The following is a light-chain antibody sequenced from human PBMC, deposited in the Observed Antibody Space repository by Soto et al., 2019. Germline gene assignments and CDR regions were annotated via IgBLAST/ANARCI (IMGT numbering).Light chain of an antibody. V-gene: IGLV4-69*01. Sequence: QSVLTQSPSASASLGASVKLTCTLSSGHSSYAIAWHQQQPEKGPQYLMKVNSDGSHSKGDMIPDRFSGSSSGAERYLIISSLQSEDEADYSCQTWGNGIWVFGGGTQLTVL. CDR3: QTWGNGIWV. CDR2: VNSDGSH. CDR1: SGHSSYA. J-gene: IGLJ7*01.